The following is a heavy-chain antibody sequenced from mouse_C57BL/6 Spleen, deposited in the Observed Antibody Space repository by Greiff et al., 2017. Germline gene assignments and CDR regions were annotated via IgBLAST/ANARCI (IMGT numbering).Heavy chain of an antibody. CDR2: IYPGSGST. CDR1: GYTFTSYW. D-gene: IGHD1-1*01. Sequence: QVQLQQPGAELVKPGASVKMSCKASGYTFTSYWITWVKQRPGQGLEWIGDIYPGSGSTNYNEKFKSKATLTVDTSSSTAYMQLSSLTSEDSAVYYGAEYCSRFPSHAMDYWGQGTSVTVSS. J-gene: IGHJ4*01. CDR3: AEYCSRFPSHAMDY. V-gene: IGHV1-55*01.